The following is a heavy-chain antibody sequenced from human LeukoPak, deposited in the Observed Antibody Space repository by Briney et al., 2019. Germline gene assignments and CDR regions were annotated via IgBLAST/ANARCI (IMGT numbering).Heavy chain of an antibody. Sequence: SETLSLTCTVSGGSISSGSYYWSWIRQPAGKGLEWIGYIYYSGSTNYNPSLKSRVTISVDTSKNQFSLKLSSVTAADTAVYYCARVRDGSGSSALYYFDYWGQGTLVTVSS. J-gene: IGHJ4*02. D-gene: IGHD3-10*01. V-gene: IGHV4-61*10. CDR3: ARVRDGSGSSALYYFDY. CDR1: GGSISSGSYY. CDR2: IYYSGST.